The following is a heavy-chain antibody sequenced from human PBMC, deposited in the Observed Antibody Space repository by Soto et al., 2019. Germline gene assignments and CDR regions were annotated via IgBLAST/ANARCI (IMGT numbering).Heavy chain of an antibody. CDR2: MYYSGST. J-gene: IGHJ5*02. Sequence: PSETLSLTWPVAGSSITGVYWGWVRPPPGRALECLGHMYYSGSTRYHNSLSSQVTISLHTSREQFPLKLTSVTAADTAVYYCARGRHCNSTRCFAFPSFWFDPWGQGTLVTVSS. V-gene: IGHV4-59*01. CDR3: ARGRHCNSTRCFAFPSFWFDP. CDR1: GSSITGVY. D-gene: IGHD2-2*01.